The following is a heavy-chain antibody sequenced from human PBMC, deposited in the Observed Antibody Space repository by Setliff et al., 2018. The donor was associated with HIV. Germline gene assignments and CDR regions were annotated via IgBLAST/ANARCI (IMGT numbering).Heavy chain of an antibody. CDR3: ARDRGSSWYYYYYYMDV. CDR1: GFTFSSYA. J-gene: IGHJ6*03. V-gene: IGHV3-30*01. D-gene: IGHD6-13*01. Sequence: GGSLRLSCAASGFTFSSYAMHWVRQAPGKGLEWVAVISYDGSNKYYADSVKGRFTISRDNSKNTLYLQMNSLRAEDMAVYDCARDRGSSWYYYYYYMDVWGKGTTVTVSS. CDR2: ISYDGSNK.